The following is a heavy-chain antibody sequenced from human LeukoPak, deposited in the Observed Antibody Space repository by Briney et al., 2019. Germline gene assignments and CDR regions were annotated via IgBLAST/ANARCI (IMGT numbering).Heavy chain of an antibody. Sequence: SETLSLTCTASGGSISSRSYFWGWIRQPPGKGLEWIGSIFYSGTTYYKPSLKSRVTISVDTSKNQFSLRLASVTAADMAVYYCARHGKVGPTAIGYWGQGTLVTVSS. J-gene: IGHJ4*02. V-gene: IGHV4-39*01. CDR1: GGSISSRSYF. D-gene: IGHD2-2*02. CDR2: IFYSGTT. CDR3: ARHGKVGPTAIGY.